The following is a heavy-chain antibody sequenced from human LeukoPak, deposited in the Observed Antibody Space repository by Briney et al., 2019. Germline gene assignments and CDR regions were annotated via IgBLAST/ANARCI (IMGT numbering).Heavy chain of an antibody. J-gene: IGHJ4*02. V-gene: IGHV1-69*02. Sequence: SVKVSCKASGYTFTGYYMHWVRQAPGQGLEWMGRIIPILGIANYAQKFQGRVTITADKSTSTAYMELSSLRSEDTAVYYCARTKSSGSYYDDYWGQGTLVTVSP. CDR1: GYTFTGYY. CDR2: IIPILGIA. CDR3: ARTKSSGSYYDDY. D-gene: IGHD1-26*01.